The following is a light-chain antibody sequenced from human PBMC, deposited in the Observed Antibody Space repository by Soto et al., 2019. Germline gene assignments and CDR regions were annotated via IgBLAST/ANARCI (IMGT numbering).Light chain of an antibody. J-gene: IGKJ3*01. CDR2: DAS. V-gene: IGKV1-5*01. CDR3: QQSGT. CDR1: HNITSW. Sequence: DLQMTQSPSTLSASVGDRVTITCRASHNITSWLAWYQQKPGKAPKLLIYDASSLESGVPSRFSGSGSGTEFTLTLRSLQPDDFATYYCQQSGTFGPGTKVDIK.